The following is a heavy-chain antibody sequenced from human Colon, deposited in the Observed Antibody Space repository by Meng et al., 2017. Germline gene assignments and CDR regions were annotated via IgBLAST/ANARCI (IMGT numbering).Heavy chain of an antibody. J-gene: IGHJ5*02. D-gene: IGHD1-20*01. CDR3: AMDWDSGINWFSNWLDP. Sequence: SLKISCAASGSTFSQHGMHWVRQAPGKGLEWVTSISSDGNIKYYADSVKGRFSPSRDNSKKTLFLHMSSLRPEDTGLYFCAMDWDSGINWFSNWLDPWGQGTLVTVSS. CDR1: GSTFSQHG. V-gene: IGHV3-30*03. CDR2: ISSDGNIK.